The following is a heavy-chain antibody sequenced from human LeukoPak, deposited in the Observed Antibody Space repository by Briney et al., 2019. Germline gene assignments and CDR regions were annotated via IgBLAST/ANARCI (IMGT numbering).Heavy chain of an antibody. CDR3: ARAAYDSSGYLTL. D-gene: IGHD3-22*01. V-gene: IGHV3-33*01. CDR1: GFTFSSYG. Sequence: GGSLRLSCAASGFTFSSYGMHWVRQAPGKGLEWVAVIWYDGTNKYYADSVKGRFTISRGNSKNTLFLRMNSLRAEDTAVYYCARAAYDSSGYLTLWGQGTLVTVSS. CDR2: IWYDGTNK. J-gene: IGHJ4*02.